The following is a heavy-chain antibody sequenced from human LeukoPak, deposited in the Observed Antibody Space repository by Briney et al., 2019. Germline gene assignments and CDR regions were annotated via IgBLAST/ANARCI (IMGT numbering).Heavy chain of an antibody. CDR1: GFTFSSYG. V-gene: IGHV3-30*02. D-gene: IGHD3-22*01. CDR2: IRYDGSNK. Sequence: GGSLRLSCAASGFTFSSYGMHWVRQAPGKGLEWVAFIRYDGSNKYYADSVKGRFTISRDNSKNTLYLQMNSLRAEDTAVYYCAKWAGYGGSGYYVRNDAFDIWGQGTMVTVSS. CDR3: AKWAGYGGSGYYVRNDAFDI. J-gene: IGHJ3*02.